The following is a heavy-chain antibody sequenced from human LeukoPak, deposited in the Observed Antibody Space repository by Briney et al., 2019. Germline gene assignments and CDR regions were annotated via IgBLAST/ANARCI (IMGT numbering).Heavy chain of an antibody. CDR1: GFTFSTYS. J-gene: IGHJ4*02. D-gene: IGHD3-16*01. V-gene: IGHV3-21*01. CDR3: ARGDMITFGGVFPSDY. Sequence: GGSLRLSCAASGFTFSTYSMNWVRQAPGKGLEWVSSISSSSYIYYADSVKGRFTISRDNAKNSLYLQMNSLRAEDTAVYYCARGDMITFGGVFPSDYWGQGTLVTVSS. CDR2: ISSSSYI.